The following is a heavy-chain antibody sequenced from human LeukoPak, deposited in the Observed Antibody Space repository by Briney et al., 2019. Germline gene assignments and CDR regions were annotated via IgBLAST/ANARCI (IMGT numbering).Heavy chain of an antibody. V-gene: IGHV1-46*01. CDR3: ARKRGYYDSSGKSPFDY. CDR2: INPSGGST. J-gene: IGHJ4*02. Sequence: ASVKVSCTASGYTFTSYYMHWVRQAPGQGLEWMGIINPSGGSTSYAQKFQGRVTMTRDTSTSTVYMELSSLRSEDTAVYYCARKRGYYDSSGKSPFDYWGQGTLVTVSS. CDR1: GYTFTSYY. D-gene: IGHD3-22*01.